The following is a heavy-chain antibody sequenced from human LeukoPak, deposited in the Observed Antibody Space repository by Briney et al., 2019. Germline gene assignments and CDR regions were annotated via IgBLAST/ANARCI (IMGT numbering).Heavy chain of an antibody. V-gene: IGHV4-59*08. CDR3: ATHYDVLTGYAAAAFDI. CDR2: IYYSGTT. Sequence: PSETLSLTCTVSGGSISPYYWSWIRQPPGKGLEWTGYIYYSGTTHYNSSLESRVTMSVDTSKNQFSLKLSSVTAADTAVYYCATHYDVLTGYAAAAFDIWGQGTMVTVSS. CDR1: GGSISPYY. D-gene: IGHD3-9*01. J-gene: IGHJ3*02.